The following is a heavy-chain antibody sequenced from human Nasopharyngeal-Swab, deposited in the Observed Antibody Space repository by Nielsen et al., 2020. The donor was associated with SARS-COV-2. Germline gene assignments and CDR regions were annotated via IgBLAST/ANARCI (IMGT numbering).Heavy chain of an antibody. D-gene: IGHD2-15*01. CDR1: GFTFSSYA. Sequence: GGSLRLSCAASGFTFSSYAVNWVRQAPGKGSQWVATITDTGHGTYYADSVKGRFTISRDNPENTLYLHMNSLRAEDSALYYCAKGYCSGAGCDYFDHWGQGTLVTVSS. CDR2: ITDTGHGT. J-gene: IGHJ4*02. CDR3: AKGYCSGAGCDYFDH. V-gene: IGHV3-23*01.